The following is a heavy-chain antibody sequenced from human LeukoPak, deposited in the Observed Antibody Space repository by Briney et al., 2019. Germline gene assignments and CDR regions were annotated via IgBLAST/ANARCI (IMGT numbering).Heavy chain of an antibody. CDR3: AKDRAPMVRGDAFDI. Sequence: GRSLRLSCEASGFTFDDYAMHWVRQAPGKGLEWVSGISWNSGSVGYADSVKGRFTISRDNAKNSLYLQMNSLRAEDMALYYCAKDRAPMVRGDAFDIWGQGTMVTVSS. CDR2: ISWNSGSV. CDR1: GFTFDDYA. J-gene: IGHJ3*02. V-gene: IGHV3-9*03. D-gene: IGHD3-10*01.